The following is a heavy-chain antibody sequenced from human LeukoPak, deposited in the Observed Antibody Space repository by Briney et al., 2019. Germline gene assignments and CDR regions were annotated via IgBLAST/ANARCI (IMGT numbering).Heavy chain of an antibody. CDR3: ARAYGSGSYYNPPYYYYYYMDD. D-gene: IGHD3-10*01. J-gene: IGHJ6*03. Sequence: PSETLSLTCAVYGGSFSGYYWSWIRQPPGKGLEWIGEINHSGSTNYNPSLKSRVTISVDTSKNQFSLKLSSVTAADTAVYYCARAYGSGSYYNPPYYYYYYMDDWVKGTTVTVSS. V-gene: IGHV4-34*01. CDR2: INHSGST. CDR1: GGSFSGYY.